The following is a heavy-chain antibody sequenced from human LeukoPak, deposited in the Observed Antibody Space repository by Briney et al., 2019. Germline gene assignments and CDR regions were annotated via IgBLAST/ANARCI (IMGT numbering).Heavy chain of an antibody. Sequence: GGSLRLSRAAPGFTFSSYWMSWVRQAPGKGLEWVANIKQDGSEKYYVDSVKGRFTISRDNAKNSLYLQMNSLRAGDTAVYYCAREGNILTGYNWFDPWGQGTLVTVSS. CDR1: GFTFSSYW. V-gene: IGHV3-7*01. CDR3: AREGNILTGYNWFDP. CDR2: IKQDGSEK. J-gene: IGHJ5*02. D-gene: IGHD3-9*01.